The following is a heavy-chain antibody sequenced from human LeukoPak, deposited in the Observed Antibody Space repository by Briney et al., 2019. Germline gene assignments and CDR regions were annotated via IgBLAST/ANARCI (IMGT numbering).Heavy chain of an antibody. V-gene: IGHV3-7*01. CDR1: GFTFSSYW. J-gene: IGHJ4*02. Sequence: GGSLRLSCVASGFTFSSYWMSWVRQAPGKGLEWVANIKQDGSEKYYVDSLKGRFTISRDNAKSSLYLQMNSLRAEDTAVYYCSELRSIDYWGQGTLVTVSS. CDR3: SELRSIDY. CDR2: IKQDGSEK. D-gene: IGHD1-7*01.